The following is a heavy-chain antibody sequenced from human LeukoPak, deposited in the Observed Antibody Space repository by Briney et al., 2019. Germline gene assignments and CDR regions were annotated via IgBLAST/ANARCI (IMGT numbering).Heavy chain of an antibody. V-gene: IGHV3-23*01. D-gene: IGHD6-13*01. CDR1: GFTFSSYA. CDR3: AKRIAAANLDY. J-gene: IGHJ4*02. CDR2: ISGSGGGT. Sequence: PGGSLRLSCAASGFTFSSYAMSWVRQAPGKGLEWVSAISGSGGGTYYADSVKGRFTISRDNSKNTLYLQANSLRAEDTAIYYCAKRIAAANLDYWGQGILVTVSS.